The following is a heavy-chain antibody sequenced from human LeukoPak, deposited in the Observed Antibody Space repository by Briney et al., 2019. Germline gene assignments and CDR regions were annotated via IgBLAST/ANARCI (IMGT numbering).Heavy chain of an antibody. D-gene: IGHD2-2*01. Sequence: SETLSLTCTVSGGSVSSGSYYWSWIRQPPGKGLEWIGYIYYSGSTNYNPSLKSRVTISVDTSKNQFSLKLSSVTAADTAVYYCAREAPLLPAAAPRPGYYYGMDVWGKGTTVTVPS. V-gene: IGHV4-61*01. J-gene: IGHJ6*04. CDR3: AREAPLLPAAAPRPGYYYGMDV. CDR1: GGSVSSGSYY. CDR2: IYYSGST.